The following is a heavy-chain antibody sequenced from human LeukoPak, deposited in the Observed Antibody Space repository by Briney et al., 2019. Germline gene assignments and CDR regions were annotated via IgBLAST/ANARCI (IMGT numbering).Heavy chain of an antibody. CDR2: INPSSGGT. D-gene: IGHD3-22*01. CDR3: ARRGSGYYDSREAFVN. V-gene: IGHV1-2*06. J-gene: IGHJ3*02. Sequence: ASVKVSCKPSGYNFIAYYIHWVRQAPGQGLEWMGRINPSSGGTNYAQKFQGRVTMTRDTSISTAYMELNSLISGDTAVYYCARRGSGYYDSREAFVNWGQGTMVSVSS. CDR1: GYNFIAYY.